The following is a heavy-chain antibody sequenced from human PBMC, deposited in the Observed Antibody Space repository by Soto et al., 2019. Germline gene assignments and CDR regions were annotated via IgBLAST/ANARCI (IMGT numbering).Heavy chain of an antibody. CDR3: ARDRVESGYPEYFQH. D-gene: IGHD3-22*01. CDR1: GFTVSSNY. V-gene: IGHV3-53*01. Sequence: EVQLVESGGGSIQPGGSLRLSCAASGFTVSSNYMSWVRQAPGKGLEWVSVIYSGGSTYYADSVKGRFTISRDNSKNTLYLQMNSLRAKDTAVYYCARDRVESGYPEYFQHWGQGTLVTVSS. J-gene: IGHJ1*01. CDR2: IYSGGST.